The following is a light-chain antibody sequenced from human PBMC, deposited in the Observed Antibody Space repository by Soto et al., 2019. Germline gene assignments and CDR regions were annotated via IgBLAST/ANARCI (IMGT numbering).Light chain of an antibody. Sequence: QSVLTQPPSASGTPGQRVTISCSGSSSNIGSNSVNWYQQLPGTAPKLLMYSSNQRPSGVPDRFSGSKSGTSASLAISGLQSEYEDDYYCAAWDDSLNGVVFGGGTKLTVL. J-gene: IGLJ2*01. CDR1: SSNIGSNS. CDR2: SSN. V-gene: IGLV1-44*01. CDR3: AAWDDSLNGVV.